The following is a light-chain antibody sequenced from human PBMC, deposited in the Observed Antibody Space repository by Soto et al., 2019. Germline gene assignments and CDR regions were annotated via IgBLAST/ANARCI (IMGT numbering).Light chain of an antibody. CDR2: TVT. J-gene: IGLJ3*02. Sequence: QSALTQPASVSGSPGQSISISCTGTSSDVGAYKYVSWYQQHPGKAPKLIIFTVTNGPSGVSNRFSGSQSGNTASLTISGLQAEDDAHYYCVSYTSRNTRVFGGGTKLTVL. CDR1: SSDVGAYKY. V-gene: IGLV2-14*01. CDR3: VSYTSRNTRV.